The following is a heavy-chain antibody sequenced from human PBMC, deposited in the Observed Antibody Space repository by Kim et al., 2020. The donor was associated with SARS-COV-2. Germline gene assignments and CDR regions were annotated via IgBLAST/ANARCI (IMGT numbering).Heavy chain of an antibody. Sequence: GGSLRLSCAASGFTFSSYSMNWVRQAPGKGLEWVSSISSSSSYIYYADSVKGRFTISRDNAKNSLYLQMNSLRAEDTAVYYCARDGGSYYDSSGILWGQGTLVTVSS. CDR3: ARDGGSYYDSSGIL. CDR1: GFTFSSYS. D-gene: IGHD3-22*01. V-gene: IGHV3-21*01. CDR2: ISSSSSYI. J-gene: IGHJ4*02.